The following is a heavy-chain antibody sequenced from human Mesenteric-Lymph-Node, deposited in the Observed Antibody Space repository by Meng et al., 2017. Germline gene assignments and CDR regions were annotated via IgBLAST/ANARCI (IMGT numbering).Heavy chain of an antibody. D-gene: IGHD6-19*01. CDR3: ASFPPPGKQWLVTDY. CDR1: GGYISRSNW. J-gene: IGHJ4*02. Sequence: QVQLQGSGPGLVKPSGPLSLTCAVSGGYISRSNWWSWVRQPPGKGLEWIGEIYHSGSTNYNPSLKSRVTISVDKSKNQFSLKLSSVTAADTAVYYCASFPPPGKQWLVTDYWGQGTLVTVSS. CDR2: IYHSGST. V-gene: IGHV4-4*02.